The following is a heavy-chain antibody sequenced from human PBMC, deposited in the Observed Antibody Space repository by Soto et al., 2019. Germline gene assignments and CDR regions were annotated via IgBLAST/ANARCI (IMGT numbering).Heavy chain of an antibody. Sequence: SETLSLTCTVSGGSMSSSNWWNWVRQPPGKGLEWIGETHHSGRTNYNPSLKSRVTISVDKSKNHFSLKLSSVTAADTAMYYCARQGLLWLPDYWGQGTLVTVSS. CDR2: THHSGRT. J-gene: IGHJ4*02. D-gene: IGHD5-18*01. CDR1: GGSMSSSNW. V-gene: IGHV4-4*02. CDR3: ARQGLLWLPDY.